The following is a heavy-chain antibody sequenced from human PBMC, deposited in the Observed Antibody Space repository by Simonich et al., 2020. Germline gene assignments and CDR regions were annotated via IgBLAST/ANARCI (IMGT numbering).Heavy chain of an antibody. Sequence: QVQLVESGGGVVQPGRSLRLSCAASGFTFSSYAMHWFRQAPGKGLEWVAVISYDGNNKYYADPVKGRFTISRDNSKNTLYLQMNSLRAEDTAVYYCARDGERYCGGDCYSYFDYWGQGTLVTVSS. D-gene: IGHD2-21*02. V-gene: IGHV3-30*07. CDR1: GFTFSSYA. CDR3: ARDGERYCGGDCYSYFDY. CDR2: ISYDGNNK. J-gene: IGHJ4*02.